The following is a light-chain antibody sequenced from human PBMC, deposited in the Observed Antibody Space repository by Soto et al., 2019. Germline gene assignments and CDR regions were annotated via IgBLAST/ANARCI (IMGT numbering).Light chain of an antibody. CDR3: QQRSNWLWT. CDR1: QSVSSY. CDR2: DAS. Sequence: EIVLTQSPATLSLSPGERATLSCRASQSVSSYLAWYQQKPGQAPRLLIYDASNRATGIPARFSGSGSGTDLTLTISCLEHEDFSVYYCQQRSNWLWTFGQGTKVEIK. V-gene: IGKV3-11*01. J-gene: IGKJ1*01.